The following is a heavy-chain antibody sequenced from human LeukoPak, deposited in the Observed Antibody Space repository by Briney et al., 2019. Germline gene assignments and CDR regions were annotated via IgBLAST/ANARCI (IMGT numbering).Heavy chain of an antibody. V-gene: IGHV3-15*01. Sequence: GGSLRLSCAASGFTFSNAWMSWVRQAPGKGLEWVGRIKSKTDGGTTDYAAPVKGRFTISRDDSKNTLYLQMNSLKTEDTAVYYCTTGHYDISTGYYRNWGQGTLVTVSS. D-gene: IGHD3-9*01. CDR2: IKSKTDGGTT. J-gene: IGHJ4*02. CDR1: GFTFSNAW. CDR3: TTGHYDISTGYYRN.